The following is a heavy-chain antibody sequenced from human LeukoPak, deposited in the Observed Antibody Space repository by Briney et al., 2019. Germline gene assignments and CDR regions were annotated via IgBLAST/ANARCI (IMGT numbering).Heavy chain of an antibody. J-gene: IGHJ4*02. CDR3: ARLPDCSSTTCLNDK. Sequence: MPSETLSLTCTVSGGSIRSSIHYWGWIRQPPGKGLEWLGSIYYSGSTYYNPSLKSRVTISVDTSKSQFSLKLRSLTAADTAVYYCARLPDCSSTTCLNDKWGQGTLVTVSS. CDR2: IYYSGST. CDR1: GGSIRSSIHY. V-gene: IGHV4-39*01. D-gene: IGHD2-2*01.